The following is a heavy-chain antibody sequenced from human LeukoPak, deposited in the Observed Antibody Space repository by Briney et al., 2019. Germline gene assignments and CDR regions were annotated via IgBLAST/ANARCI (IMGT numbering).Heavy chain of an antibody. J-gene: IGHJ5*02. D-gene: IGHD3-3*01. CDR1: GYTFTSYY. V-gene: IGHV1-46*01. CDR2: INPSGGST. CDR3: ARGGGNTIFGVVDRNWFDP. Sequence: GESLKISCKGSGYTFTSYYMHWVRQAPGQGLEWMGIINPSGGSTSYAQKFQGRVTMTRDTSTSTVYMELSSLRSEDTAVYYCARGGGNTIFGVVDRNWFDPWGQGTLVTVSS.